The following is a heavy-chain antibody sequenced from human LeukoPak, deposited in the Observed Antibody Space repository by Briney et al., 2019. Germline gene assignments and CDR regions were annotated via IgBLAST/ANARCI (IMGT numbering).Heavy chain of an antibody. Sequence: GGSLRLSCAASGFTFNTYAMSWLRQVPGMGPEWVSAITGSGLTYYADSVKGRFTISRDNSKNTLSLQMESLRAEDTAVYYCAKRDYSGSSTFXPLFQSWGQGTLVTVSS. D-gene: IGHD3-22*01. V-gene: IGHV3-23*01. CDR2: ITGSGLT. CDR1: GFTFNTYA. CDR3: AKRDYSGSSTFXPLFQS. J-gene: IGHJ5*02.